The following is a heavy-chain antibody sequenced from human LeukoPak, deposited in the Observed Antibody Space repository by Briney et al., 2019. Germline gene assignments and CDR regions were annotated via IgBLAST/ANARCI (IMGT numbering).Heavy chain of an antibody. Sequence: SETLSLTCTVSGGSISGYYWSWIRQPPGKGLEWIGYIYYLGSTNYNPSLKSRVTISVDTSKNQFSLKLSSVTAADTAVYYCARDHSSGWYDPWGQGTLVTVSS. CDR2: IYYLGST. V-gene: IGHV4-59*01. J-gene: IGHJ5*02. D-gene: IGHD6-25*01. CDR1: GGSISGYY. CDR3: ARDHSSGWYDP.